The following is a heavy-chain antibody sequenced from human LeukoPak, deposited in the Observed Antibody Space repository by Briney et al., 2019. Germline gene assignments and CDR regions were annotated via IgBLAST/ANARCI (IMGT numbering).Heavy chain of an antibody. Sequence: SETLPHICTVSGGSISSYYWSWIRQPPGKGLEWIGYIYYSGSTNYNPSLKSRVTISVDTSKNQFSLKLSSVTAADTAVYYCARTYSNNYYYSMDVWGKGTTVTVSS. D-gene: IGHD4-11*01. CDR1: GGSISSYY. V-gene: IGHV4-59*08. J-gene: IGHJ6*03. CDR2: IYYSGST. CDR3: ARTYSNNYYYSMDV.